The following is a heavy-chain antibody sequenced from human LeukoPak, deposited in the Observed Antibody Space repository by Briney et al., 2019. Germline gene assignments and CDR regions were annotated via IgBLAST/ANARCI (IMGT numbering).Heavy chain of an antibody. CDR1: GGSISSSY. Sequence: SETLSLTCTVSGGSISSSYWSWIRQPPGKGLEWIGYIYYTGSTNYNPSLKSRVTISVDTSKSQFSLKLSSVTAADTAVYYCARARSGYIYYFDYWGQGTLVTVSS. D-gene: IGHD5-24*01. J-gene: IGHJ4*02. V-gene: IGHV4-59*01. CDR3: ARARSGYIYYFDY. CDR2: IYYTGST.